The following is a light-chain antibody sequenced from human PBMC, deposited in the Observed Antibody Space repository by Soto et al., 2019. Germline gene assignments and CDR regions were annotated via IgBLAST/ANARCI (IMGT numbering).Light chain of an antibody. CDR2: NDR. CDR3: SSYRGSSTFYV. J-gene: IGLJ1*01. V-gene: IGLV3-21*02. CDR1: NIGSTS. Sequence: SYVLTQPPSMSVAPGQTARITCGGNNIGSTSVHWYQQKPGQAPVVVVHNDRDRPSGIPERFSGSSSGNTASLTISGLQAEDEADYYCSSYRGSSTFYVFGTGTKVTVL.